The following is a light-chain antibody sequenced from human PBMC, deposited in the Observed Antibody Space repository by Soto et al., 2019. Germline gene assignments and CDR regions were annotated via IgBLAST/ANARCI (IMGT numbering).Light chain of an antibody. V-gene: IGKV3-20*01. CDR2: DAS. CDR1: QSVSSSY. Sequence: EIVLTQSPGTLSLSPGERATLSCRASQSVSSSYLAWYQQKPGQAPRLLSYDASNRATGIPARFSGSGSGTDFTLTISRLEPEDFAVYYCQQYGSSITFGQGTRLE. CDR3: QQYGSSIT. J-gene: IGKJ5*01.